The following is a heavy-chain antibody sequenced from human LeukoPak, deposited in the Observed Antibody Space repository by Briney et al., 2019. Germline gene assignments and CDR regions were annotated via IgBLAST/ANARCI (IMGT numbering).Heavy chain of an antibody. V-gene: IGHV3-7*01. D-gene: IGHD5-12*01. CDR3: ARDVLGYIVATSPFDY. Sequence: RGSLRLSCAASGFTFSSYWMSWVRQAPGKGLEWVANIKQDGSEKYYVDSVKGRFTISRDNAKNSLYLQMNSLRAEDTAVYYCARDVLGYIVATSPFDYWGQGTLVTVSS. CDR1: GFTFSSYW. CDR2: IKQDGSEK. J-gene: IGHJ4*02.